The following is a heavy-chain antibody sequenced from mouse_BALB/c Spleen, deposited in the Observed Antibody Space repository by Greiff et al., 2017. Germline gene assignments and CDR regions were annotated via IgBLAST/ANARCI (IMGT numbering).Heavy chain of an antibody. CDR2: IYPGDGDT. D-gene: IGHD1-1*01. CDR1: GYAFSSYW. CDR3: ARDYGSSYAWFAY. V-gene: IGHV1-80*01. J-gene: IGHJ3*01. Sequence: VHLVESGAELVRPGSSVKISCKASGYAFSSYWMNWVKQRPGQGLEWIGQIYPGDGDTNYNGKFKGKATLTADKSSSTAYMQLSSLTSEDSAVYFCARDYGSSYAWFAYWGQGTLVTVSA.